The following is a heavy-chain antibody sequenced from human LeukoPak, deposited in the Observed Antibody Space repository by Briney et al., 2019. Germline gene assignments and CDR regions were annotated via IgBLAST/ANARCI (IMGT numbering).Heavy chain of an antibody. D-gene: IGHD2-15*01. Sequence: GGSLRLSCAASGFTFRSHGMHWVRQAPGKGLEWVAFIWYDGSNKYYTDSVKGRFTISRDNSKNTLYLQMNSLRAEDTAVYYCAGDRAASYFDYWGQGALVTISS. V-gene: IGHV3-33*01. J-gene: IGHJ4*02. CDR1: GFTFRSHG. CDR3: AGDRAASYFDY. CDR2: IWYDGSNK.